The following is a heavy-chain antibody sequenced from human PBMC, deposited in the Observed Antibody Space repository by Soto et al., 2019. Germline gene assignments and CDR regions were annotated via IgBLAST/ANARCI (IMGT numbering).Heavy chain of an antibody. V-gene: IGHV3-66*01. D-gene: IGHD6-13*01. Sequence: EVQLVESGGGLVQPGGSLRLSCAASGFTVSSYYMSWVRQAPGKGLEWVSVIYSAGSADFADSVKGRFTISRDNSKNTLYLQMSSLRAEDTAVYYCARVPSSSNHYFDWWGEGALVTVSS. CDR1: GFTVSSYY. CDR3: ARVPSSSNHYFDW. CDR2: IYSAGSA. J-gene: IGHJ4*02.